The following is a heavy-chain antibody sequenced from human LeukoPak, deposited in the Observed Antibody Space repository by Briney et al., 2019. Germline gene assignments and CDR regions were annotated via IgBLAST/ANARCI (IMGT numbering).Heavy chain of an antibody. Sequence: ASVKVSCKASGYTFTSYYMHWVRQAPGQGLEWTGIINPSGGSTSYAQKFQGRVTMTRDMSTSTVYMELSSLRSEDTAVYYCARGSPVLLWFGEPLPFDPWGQGTLVTVSS. CDR2: INPSGGST. CDR1: GYTFTSYY. J-gene: IGHJ5*02. CDR3: ARGSPVLLWFGEPLPFDP. D-gene: IGHD3-10*01. V-gene: IGHV1-46*01.